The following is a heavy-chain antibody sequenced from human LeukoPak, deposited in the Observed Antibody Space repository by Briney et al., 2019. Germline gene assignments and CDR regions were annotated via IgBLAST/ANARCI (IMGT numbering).Heavy chain of an antibody. J-gene: IGHJ4*02. V-gene: IGHV3-11*04. CDR3: ARVMVRGVDPFDY. D-gene: IGHD3-10*01. CDR2: ISSSGSTI. CDR1: GFTFSDYY. Sequence: GGSLRLSCAASGFTFSDYYMSWIRQAPGKGLEWVSYISSSGSTIYYADSVKGRFTISRDNAKNSLYLQMNSLRAEDTAVYYCARVMVRGVDPFDYWGQGTLVTVSS.